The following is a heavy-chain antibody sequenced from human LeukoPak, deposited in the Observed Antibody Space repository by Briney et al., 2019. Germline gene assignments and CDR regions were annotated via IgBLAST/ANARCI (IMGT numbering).Heavy chain of an antibody. J-gene: IGHJ4*02. Sequence: PGGSLRLSCAASGFTFSSYAMSWVRQAPGKGLEGVSAISGSGGSTYYADSVKGRFTISRDNSKNTLYLQMNSLRAEDTAVYYCAKDHPGYCSSTSCYSDYWGQGTLVTVSS. CDR3: AKDHPGYCSSTSCYSDY. V-gene: IGHV3-23*01. CDR2: ISGSGGST. CDR1: GFTFSSYA. D-gene: IGHD2-2*01.